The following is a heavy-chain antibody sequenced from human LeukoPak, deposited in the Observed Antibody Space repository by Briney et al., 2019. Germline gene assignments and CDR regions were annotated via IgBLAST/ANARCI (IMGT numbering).Heavy chain of an antibody. D-gene: IGHD5-24*01. J-gene: IGHJ4*02. CDR3: AKEGRSLQTY. CDR2: ISGGGRST. Sequence: GGSLRLSCAASGFTFSTCAMSWVRQAPGKGLEWVSTISGGGRSTDYADSVKGLFTISRDNSKNTLYLQMNSLRAEDTAVYYCAKEGRSLQTYWGQGTLVTVSS. CDR1: GFTFSTCA. V-gene: IGHV3-23*01.